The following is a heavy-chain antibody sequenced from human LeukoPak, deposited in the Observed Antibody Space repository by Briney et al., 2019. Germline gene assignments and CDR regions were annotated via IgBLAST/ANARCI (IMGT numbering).Heavy chain of an antibody. Sequence: GGSLRLSCAASGFTFSSYTMNWVRQAPGKGLEWVSSISTSSSYIYYADSVKGRFTISRDNAKNSLYLQMNSLRAEDTAVYYCATQGRYCSSTSCLTFYYYYYMDVWGKGTTVTVSS. CDR3: ATQGRYCSSTSCLTFYYYYYMDV. V-gene: IGHV3-21*01. CDR2: ISTSSSYI. J-gene: IGHJ6*03. CDR1: GFTFSSYT. D-gene: IGHD2-2*01.